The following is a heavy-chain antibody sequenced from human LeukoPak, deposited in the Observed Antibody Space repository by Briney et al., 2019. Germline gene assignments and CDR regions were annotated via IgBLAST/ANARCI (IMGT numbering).Heavy chain of an antibody. CDR3: ARVGAAAGTAFDY. Sequence: GGSLRLSCAASGFTFSSYSMNWVRQAPGKGLEWVSSIRSSSSYIYYADSVKGRFTISRDNAKNSLYLQMNSLRAEDTAVYYCARVGAAAGTAFDYWGQGTLVTVSS. CDR2: IRSSSSYI. J-gene: IGHJ4*02. D-gene: IGHD6-13*01. V-gene: IGHV3-21*01. CDR1: GFTFSSYS.